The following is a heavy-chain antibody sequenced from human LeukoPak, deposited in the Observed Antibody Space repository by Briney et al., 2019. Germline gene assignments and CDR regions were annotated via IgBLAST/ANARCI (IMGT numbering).Heavy chain of an antibody. CDR3: ARGSSSGWYYFDY. V-gene: IGHV3-30*03. J-gene: IGHJ4*02. Sequence: GGSLGLSCAASGFTFSSYGMHWVRQAPGKGLEWVAVISYDGSNKYYADSVKGRFTISRDNSKNTLYLQMNSLRAEDTAVYYCARGSSSGWYYFDYWGQGTLVTVSS. CDR2: ISYDGSNK. CDR1: GFTFSSYG. D-gene: IGHD6-19*01.